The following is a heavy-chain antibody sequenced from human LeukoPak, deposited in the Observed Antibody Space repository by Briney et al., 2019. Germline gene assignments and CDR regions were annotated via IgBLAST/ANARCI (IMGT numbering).Heavy chain of an antibody. CDR2: ISAYNGNT. J-gene: IGHJ4*02. D-gene: IGHD3-22*01. Sequence: ASVKVSCKASGYTFTSYGISWVRQAPGQGLEWMGWISAYNGNTNYAQKLQGRVTMTTDTSTSTAYMELRSLRSDDTAVYYCTRAADYYDSSGQPYFDYWGQGTLVTVSS. CDR1: GYTFTSYG. V-gene: IGHV1-18*01. CDR3: TRAADYYDSSGQPYFDY.